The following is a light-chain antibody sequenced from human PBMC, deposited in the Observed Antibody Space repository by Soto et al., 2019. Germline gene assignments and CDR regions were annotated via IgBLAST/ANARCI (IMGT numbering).Light chain of an antibody. CDR2: GTF. J-gene: IGKJ1*01. CDR1: ESISSTY. CDR3: QQYGNSMWT. V-gene: IGKV3-20*01. Sequence: EIELTHSPATLSLSPCERATLSFSASESISSTYLAWYQQKPGQTPRLLIYGTFRRATGIPDRFSGSGSETDFTLTISRLEPEDFAVYYCQQYGNSMWTFGQGTKVDIK.